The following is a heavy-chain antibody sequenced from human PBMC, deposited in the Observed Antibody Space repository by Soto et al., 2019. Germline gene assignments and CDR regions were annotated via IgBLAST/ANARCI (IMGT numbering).Heavy chain of an antibody. CDR3: VKDLLGLRLARSAIGY. V-gene: IGHV3-64D*08. Sequence: PGGSLRLSCSASGFTFSSYAMHRVRQAPGKGLEYVSAISSNGGSTYYADSVKGRFTISRDNSKNTLYLQMSSLRAEDTAVYYCVKDLLGLRLARSAIGYWGQGTLVTVSS. J-gene: IGHJ4*02. CDR2: ISSNGGST. CDR1: GFTFSSYA. D-gene: IGHD4-17*01.